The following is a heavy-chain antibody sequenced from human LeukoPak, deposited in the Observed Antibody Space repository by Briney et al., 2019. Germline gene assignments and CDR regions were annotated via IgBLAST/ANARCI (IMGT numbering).Heavy chain of an antibody. CDR2: INSDGSST. V-gene: IGHV3-74*01. Sequence: GGSLRLSCAASGFTSSSYWMHWVRQAPGKGLVWVSRINSDGSSTSYADSVKGRFTISRDNAKNTLYLQMNSLRAEDTAVYYCARGGPYSSSPFDYWGQGTLVTVSS. D-gene: IGHD6-13*01. CDR3: ARGGPYSSSPFDY. CDR1: GFTSSSYW. J-gene: IGHJ4*02.